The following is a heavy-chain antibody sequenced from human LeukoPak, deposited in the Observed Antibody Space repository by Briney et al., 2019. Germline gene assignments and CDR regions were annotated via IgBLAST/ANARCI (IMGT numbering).Heavy chain of an antibody. CDR3: ARDLGDVGYYYHGMDV. CDR2: INAGNGNT. J-gene: IGHJ6*02. Sequence: GASVKVSCKASGYTFTSYAMHWVRQAPGQRLEWMGWINAGNGNTKYSQKFQGRVTITRDTSASTAYMELSSLRSEDTAVYYCARDLGDVGYYYHGMDVWGQGTTVTVSS. V-gene: IGHV1-3*01. D-gene: IGHD3-16*01. CDR1: GYTFTSYA.